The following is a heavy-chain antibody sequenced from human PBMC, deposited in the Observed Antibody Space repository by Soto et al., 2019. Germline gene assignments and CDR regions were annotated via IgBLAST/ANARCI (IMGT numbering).Heavy chain of an antibody. CDR1: GYTFTRYT. Sequence: ASVKVSCKASGYTFTRYTMNWVRQAPGQRLEWMGWINPDNGNTKSSQKFQDRVIITRDTSASTAYMDLSSLRSEDTAVYYCAKGRAERILAAFNYWGQGTLVTVSS. CDR3: AKGRAERILAAFNY. CDR2: INPDNGNT. J-gene: IGHJ4*02. V-gene: IGHV1-3*01. D-gene: IGHD6-13*01.